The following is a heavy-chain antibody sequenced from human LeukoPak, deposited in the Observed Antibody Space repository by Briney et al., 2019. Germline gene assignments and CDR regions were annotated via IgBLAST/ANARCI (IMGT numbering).Heavy chain of an antibody. D-gene: IGHD3-10*01. CDR3: ARTPITMVRGVHPARYNWFDP. Sequence: KPSETLSLTCTVSGDSISSYYWSWIRQPPGKGLEWIGYIYYSGSTNYNPSLKSRVTISVDTSKNQFSLKLSSVTAADTAVYYCARTPITMVRGVHPARYNWFDPWGQGTLVTVSS. CDR1: GDSISSYY. V-gene: IGHV4-59*01. J-gene: IGHJ5*02. CDR2: IYYSGST.